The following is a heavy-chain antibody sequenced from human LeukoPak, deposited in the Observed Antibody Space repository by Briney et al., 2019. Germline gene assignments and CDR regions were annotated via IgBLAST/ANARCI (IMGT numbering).Heavy chain of an antibody. V-gene: IGHV3-23*01. CDR2: IGGSGGGT. D-gene: IGHD3-3*01. Sequence: GGSLRLSCAASGFTFSNYVMSWVRQAPGKGLEWVSNIGGSGGGTYYADSVKGRFTISRDNAKNSLYLQMNSLRAEDTAVYYCARDLVTIFEYYYGMDVWGQGTTVTVSS. CDR1: GFTFSNYV. J-gene: IGHJ6*02. CDR3: ARDLVTIFEYYYGMDV.